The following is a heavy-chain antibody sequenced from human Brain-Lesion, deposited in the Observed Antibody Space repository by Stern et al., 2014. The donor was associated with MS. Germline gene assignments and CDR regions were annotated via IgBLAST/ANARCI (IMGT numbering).Heavy chain of an antibody. CDR1: GYTLTELS. Sequence: QVPLMQSGAEVKKPGASVKVSCKVSGYTLTELSMHWVRQAPGKGLEWMGGFDPEDGESIYEQKFQGRVTMTEDTSTDTAYMELSSLRSEDTAIYYCATDLQQPLVDTFDIWGQGTMVTVSS. CDR3: ATDLQQPLVDTFDI. D-gene: IGHD6-13*01. V-gene: IGHV1-24*01. J-gene: IGHJ3*02. CDR2: FDPEDGES.